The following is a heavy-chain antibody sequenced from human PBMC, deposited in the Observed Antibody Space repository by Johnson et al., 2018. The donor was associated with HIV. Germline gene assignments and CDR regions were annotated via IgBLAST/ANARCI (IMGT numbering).Heavy chain of an antibody. V-gene: IGHV3-33*01. CDR2: TWYDASNK. J-gene: IGHJ3*02. CDR1: RFTFSTYG. Sequence: VQLVESGGGVVQPGRSLRLSCAASRFTFSTYGIHWVRQAPGKGLEWVAVTWYDASNKYYADSVKGRVTISRDNAKNSLYLQMNSLRAEDTAVYYCARDFTAVYCGGDCYAFDIWGKGTMVSVSS. CDR3: ARDFTAVYCGGDCYAFDI. D-gene: IGHD2-21*02.